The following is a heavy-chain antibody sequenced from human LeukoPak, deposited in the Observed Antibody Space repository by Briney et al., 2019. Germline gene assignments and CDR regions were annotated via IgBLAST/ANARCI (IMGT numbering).Heavy chain of an antibody. Sequence: PGGSLRLSCAASGFTFSSYAMSWVRQAPGKGLEWVSAISGSGGSTYYADSVKGRFTISRDNAKNSLYLQMNSLRAEDTAVYYCARMGPHDYGDYFDYWGQGTLVTVSS. CDR2: ISGSGGST. CDR3: ARMGPHDYGDYFDY. J-gene: IGHJ4*02. D-gene: IGHD4-17*01. CDR1: GFTFSSYA. V-gene: IGHV3-23*01.